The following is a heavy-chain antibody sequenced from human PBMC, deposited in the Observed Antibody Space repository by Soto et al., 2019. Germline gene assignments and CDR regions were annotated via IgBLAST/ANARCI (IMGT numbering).Heavy chain of an antibody. V-gene: IGHV3-33*01. J-gene: IGHJ4*02. CDR1: GFTFSSYG. CDR3: ARQLVVGATDFDY. Sequence: PGGSLRLSCAASGFTFSSYGMHWVRQAPGKGLEWVAVIWYDGSNKYYAESVKGRFTISRDNSKNTLYLQMNSLRAEDTAVYYCARQLVVGATDFDYWGQGTLVTVSS. D-gene: IGHD1-26*01. CDR2: IWYDGSNK.